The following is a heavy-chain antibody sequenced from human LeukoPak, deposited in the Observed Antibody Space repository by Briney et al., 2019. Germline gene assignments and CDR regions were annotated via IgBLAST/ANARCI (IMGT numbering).Heavy chain of an antibody. CDR3: ARGTNFFNY. V-gene: IGHV3-7*05. Sequence: PGGSLRLSCTASGFTFSTYWMTWVRQAPGKGLEWVANIKEDGSQKYYVDSVKGRFTISRDNAENSLFLQMNSLRAEDTAVYYCARGTNFFNYWGQGTLVTVSS. D-gene: IGHD1-7*01. CDR2: IKEDGSQK. CDR1: GFTFSTYW. J-gene: IGHJ4*02.